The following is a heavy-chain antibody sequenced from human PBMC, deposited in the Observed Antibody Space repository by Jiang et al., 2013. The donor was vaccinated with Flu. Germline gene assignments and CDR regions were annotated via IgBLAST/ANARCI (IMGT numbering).Heavy chain of an antibody. Sequence: FTSYWIGWVRQMPGKGLEWMGIIYPGDSDTRYSPSFQGQVTISADKSISTAYLQWSSLKASDTAMYYCARLRDSSRLYYYYGMDVWGQGTTVTVSS. D-gene: IGHD6-13*01. CDR2: IYPGDSDT. CDR3: ARLRDSSRLYYYYGMDV. V-gene: IGHV5-51*01. J-gene: IGHJ6*02. CDR1: FTSYW.